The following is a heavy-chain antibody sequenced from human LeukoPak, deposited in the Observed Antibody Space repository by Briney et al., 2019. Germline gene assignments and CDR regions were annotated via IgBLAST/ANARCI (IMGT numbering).Heavy chain of an antibody. J-gene: IGHJ3*02. D-gene: IGHD3-10*01. Sequence: AGSLTLSCAASGFTFDDYAMHWVRQAPGQGLEWISLISWDGGSTYYADSVKDRFTICRDNSKNSLYLQMNSLRAEDTALYYCAKGYGSGTDDAFDIWGQGTMVTVSS. V-gene: IGHV3-43D*04. CDR1: GFTFDDYA. CDR2: ISWDGGST. CDR3: AKGYGSGTDDAFDI.